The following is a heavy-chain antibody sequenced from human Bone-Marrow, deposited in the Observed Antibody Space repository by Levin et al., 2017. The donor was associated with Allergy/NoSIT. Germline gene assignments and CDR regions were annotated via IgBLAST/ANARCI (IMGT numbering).Heavy chain of an antibody. V-gene: IGHV3-53*01. CDR3: ATDRVTTPGYSDY. CDR1: DFTVRTNY. CDR2: IYGGNAT. Sequence: GESLKISCSVSDFTVRTNYMSWVRQASGKGLEWVSVIYGGNATYYADSVKGRFTVSRDTSQNTVFLQMESLRAEDAGVYYCATDRVTTPGYSDYWGQGVLVTVSP. D-gene: IGHD1-1*01. J-gene: IGHJ4*02.